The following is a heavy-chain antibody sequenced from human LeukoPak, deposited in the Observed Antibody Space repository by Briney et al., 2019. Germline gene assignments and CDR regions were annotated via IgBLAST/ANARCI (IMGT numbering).Heavy chain of an antibody. CDR2: ISSSSSTI. V-gene: IGHV3-48*01. CDR3: AKDQAIYCSSSSCYLGY. CDR1: GFTFSSYS. D-gene: IGHD2-15*01. Sequence: PGGSLRLSCAASGFTFSSYSMNWVRQAPGKGLEWVSYISSSSSTIYYADSVKGRFTISRDNAKNSLYLQMNSLRAEDTAVYYCAKDQAIYCSSSSCYLGYWGQGTLVTVSS. J-gene: IGHJ4*02.